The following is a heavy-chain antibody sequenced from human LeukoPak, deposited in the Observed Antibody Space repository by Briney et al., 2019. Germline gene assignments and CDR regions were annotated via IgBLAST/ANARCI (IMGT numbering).Heavy chain of an antibody. V-gene: IGHV1-46*01. D-gene: IGHD3-10*01. J-gene: IGHJ4*02. Sequence: GASVKVSCKASGYTFTSYYMQWVRQAPGQGLEWMGIINPSRGSTSYAQKFQGRVTMTRDTSTSTVYMELSSLRSEDTAVYYCARANDYYGSGSYYTDLSFDYWGQGTLVTVSS. CDR3: ARANDYYGSGSYYTDLSFDY. CDR1: GYTFTSYY. CDR2: INPSRGST.